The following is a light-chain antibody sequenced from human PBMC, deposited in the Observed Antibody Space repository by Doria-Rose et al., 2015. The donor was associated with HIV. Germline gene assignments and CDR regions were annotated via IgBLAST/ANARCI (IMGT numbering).Light chain of an antibody. Sequence: TQSPGTLSLSPGEGATLSCRASQSFSSTYLAWYQQKPGQAPSLLIYDGSTRATGIPDRFNASGSGTDFTLTINRLEPKDFALYYCHQYGTSWTFGQGTKVEI. CDR2: DGS. CDR1: QSFSSTY. J-gene: IGKJ1*01. V-gene: IGKV3-20*01. CDR3: HQYGTSWT.